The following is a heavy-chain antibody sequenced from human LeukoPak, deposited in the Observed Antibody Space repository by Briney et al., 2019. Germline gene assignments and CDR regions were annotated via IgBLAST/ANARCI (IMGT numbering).Heavy chain of an antibody. V-gene: IGHV3-23*01. CDR2: ISGSGGST. J-gene: IGHJ6*03. CDR1: GFTFSSYA. D-gene: IGHD6-13*01. Sequence: HTGGSLRLSCAASGFTFSSYAMSWVRQAPGKGLEWVSAISGSGGSTYYADSVKGRFTISRDNSKNTLYLQMNSLRAEDTAVYYCAKVAAAGRGRYYYYMDVWGKGTTVTVSS. CDR3: AKVAAAGRGRYYYYMDV.